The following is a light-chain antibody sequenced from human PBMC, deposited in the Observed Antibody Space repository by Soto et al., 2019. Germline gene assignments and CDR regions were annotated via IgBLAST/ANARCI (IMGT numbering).Light chain of an antibody. CDR3: QQYNTYSA. Sequence: DIQMTQSPSTLSASVGDRVTITCRASQRISSWLAWFQQKAGKAPNLLIYDASTLKTGVPSRFSGSGSGTEFTLTIISLQPDDFATYYCQQYNTYSAFGQGTKVDIK. CDR1: QRISSW. V-gene: IGKV1-5*01. CDR2: DAS. J-gene: IGKJ1*01.